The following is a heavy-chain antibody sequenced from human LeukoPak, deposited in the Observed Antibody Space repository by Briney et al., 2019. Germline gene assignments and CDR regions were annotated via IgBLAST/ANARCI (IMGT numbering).Heavy chain of an antibody. J-gene: IGHJ4*02. V-gene: IGHV1-69*04. Sequence: SVKVSCKASGGTFSSYAISWVRQAPGQGLEWMGRIIPILGIANYAQKFQGRVTITADESTSTAYMELSSLRSEDTAVYYCARSTYDSSGYPFDYWGQGTLVTVSS. CDR1: GGTFSSYA. CDR2: IIPILGIA. D-gene: IGHD3-22*01. CDR3: ARSTYDSSGYPFDY.